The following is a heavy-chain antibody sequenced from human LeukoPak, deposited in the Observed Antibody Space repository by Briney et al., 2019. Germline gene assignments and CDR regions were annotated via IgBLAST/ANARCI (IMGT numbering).Heavy chain of an antibody. D-gene: IGHD3-16*02. V-gene: IGHV3-74*01. CDR1: EFNFFSYG. Sequence: PGGSLRLSCVASEFNFFSYGMQWVRQAPGKGLVWVSRIFTDGSTTSYADSVKGRFTISRDSAKNSLYLQMNSLRAADTAVYYCARDRLFYDYVWGSFRLWGQGTLVTVSS. CDR3: ARDRLFYDYVWGSFRL. CDR2: IFTDGSTT. J-gene: IGHJ4*02.